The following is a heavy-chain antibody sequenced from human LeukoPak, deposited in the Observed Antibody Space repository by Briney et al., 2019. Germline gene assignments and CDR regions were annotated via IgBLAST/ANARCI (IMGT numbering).Heavy chain of an antibody. Sequence: ASVKVSCTASGYTFTGYYMHWVRQAPGQGLEWMGIINPGGGSTTYAQKFQGRISMTRDTSTSTFYMELSSLRSEDTAVYYCGRQTSMIVVDYWGQGTLATVSS. CDR2: INPGGGST. V-gene: IGHV1-46*01. CDR3: GRQTSMIVVDY. D-gene: IGHD3-22*01. J-gene: IGHJ4*02. CDR1: GYTFTGYY.